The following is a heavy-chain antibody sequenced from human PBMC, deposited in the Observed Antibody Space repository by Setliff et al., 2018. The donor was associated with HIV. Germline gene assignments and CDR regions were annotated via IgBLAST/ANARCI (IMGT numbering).Heavy chain of an antibody. CDR3: AAPSSVYIFGVLTPVSFDY. V-gene: IGHV1-24*01. D-gene: IGHD3-3*02. CDR1: GDTLTKLS. Sequence: ASVKVSCKVSGDTLTKLSIYWVRQAPRKGLEWMGGFDHEEGKIIYAQKFQGRVSMTEDTSTDTAYMDLSSLRSDDTAVYYCAAPSSVYIFGVLTPVSFDYWGQGTPVTVSS. J-gene: IGHJ4*02. CDR2: FDHEEGKI.